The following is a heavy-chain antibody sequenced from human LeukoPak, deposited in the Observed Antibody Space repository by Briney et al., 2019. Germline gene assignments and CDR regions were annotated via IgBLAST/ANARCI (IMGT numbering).Heavy chain of an antibody. Sequence: SVKVSCKTSGGTFSSYTITWVRQAPGQGLEWMGGIIPIFGTTNYAQKFQGRVTITADESTSTAYMELSSLRSEDTAVYYCATMGATNFDHWGQGTLVTVSS. J-gene: IGHJ4*02. CDR2: IIPIFGTT. CDR3: ATMGATNFDH. V-gene: IGHV1-69*13. D-gene: IGHD1-26*01. CDR1: GGTFSSYT.